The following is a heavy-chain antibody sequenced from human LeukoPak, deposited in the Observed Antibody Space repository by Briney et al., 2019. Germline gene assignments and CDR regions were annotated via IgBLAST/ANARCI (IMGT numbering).Heavy chain of an antibody. V-gene: IGHV4-39*07. J-gene: IGHJ4*02. D-gene: IGHD2-15*01. CDR3: ARIYRSLIVVYFDY. Sequence: PSETLSLTCTVSGDSVTSSSYSWGWIRQSPGKGLEWIGTIYYYGSTYYNPSLKSRVTMSLDTSKNQFSLKLSSVTAADTAVYYCARIYRSLIVVYFDYWGQGTLVTVSS. CDR1: GDSVTSSSYS. CDR2: IYYYGST.